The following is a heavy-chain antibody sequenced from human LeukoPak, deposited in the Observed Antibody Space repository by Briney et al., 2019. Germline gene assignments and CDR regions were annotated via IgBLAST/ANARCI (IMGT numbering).Heavy chain of an antibody. Sequence: SETLSLTCTVSGGSISSYYWSWIRQPAGKGLECIGRIYTSGSTNYNPSLKSRVTMSVDTSKNQFSLKLSSVTAADTAVYYCASEYYYDSSGYYSSFDYWGQGTLVTVSS. CDR2: IYTSGST. CDR1: GGSISSYY. J-gene: IGHJ4*02. D-gene: IGHD3-22*01. V-gene: IGHV4-4*07. CDR3: ASEYYYDSSGYYSSFDY.